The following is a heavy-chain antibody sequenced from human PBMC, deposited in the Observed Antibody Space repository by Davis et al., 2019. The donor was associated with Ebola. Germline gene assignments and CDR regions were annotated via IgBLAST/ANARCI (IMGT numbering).Heavy chain of an antibody. CDR1: GYTFTSYG. CDR3: ARMAAAGTKLDV. J-gene: IGHJ6*02. Sequence: AASVKVSCKASGYTFTSYGISWVRQAPRQGLEWMGWISTYNGNTNFAQKLQGRVTMTTDTSTSAAYMELRRLRSDDTAVYYCARMAAAGTKLDVRGQGTTVTVSS. D-gene: IGHD6-13*01. CDR2: ISTYNGNT. V-gene: IGHV1-18*04.